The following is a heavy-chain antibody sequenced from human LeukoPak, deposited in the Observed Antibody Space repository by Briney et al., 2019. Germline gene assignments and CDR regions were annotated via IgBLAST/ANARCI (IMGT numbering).Heavy chain of an antibody. CDR1: GGSISSSSYY. V-gene: IGHV4-39*01. CDR3: ARQAAYCSSGSCYPNWFDP. J-gene: IGHJ5*02. CDR2: IYYTGST. D-gene: IGHD2-15*01. Sequence: PSETLSLTCTVSGGSISSSSYYWGWIRQPPGKGLDSFGSIYYTGSTYYNPSLKSRVTISVDTSKNQFSLKLSSVTAADTAVYYCARQAAYCSSGSCYPNWFDPWGQGTLVTVSS.